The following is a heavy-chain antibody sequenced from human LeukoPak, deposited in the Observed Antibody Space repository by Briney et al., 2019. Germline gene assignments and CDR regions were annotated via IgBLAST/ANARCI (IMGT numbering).Heavy chain of an antibody. CDR1: GFTFSSYA. CDR2: ISYDGSNK. V-gene: IGHV3-30*01. J-gene: IGHJ4*02. CDR3: ARDTRHVGILDY. Sequence: RSGGSLRLSCAASGFTFSSYAMHWVRQAPGKGLEWVAVISYDGSNKYYADSVKGRFTISRDNSKNTLYLQMNSLRAEDTAVYYCARDTRHVGILDYWGQGTLVTVSS. D-gene: IGHD2-21*01.